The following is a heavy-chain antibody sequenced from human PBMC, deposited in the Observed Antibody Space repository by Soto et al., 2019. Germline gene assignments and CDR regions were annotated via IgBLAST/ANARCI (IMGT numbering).Heavy chain of an antibody. J-gene: IGHJ3*02. CDR3: ARDLYGSDPLAFDI. CDR1: GGSISSGGYY. D-gene: IGHD3-10*01. Sequence: SETLPLTCTVSGGSISSGGYYWSWIRQHPGKGLEWIGYIYYSGSTYYNPSLKSRVTISVDTSKNQFSLKLSSVTAADTAVCYCARDLYGSDPLAFDIWGQGTMVTVSS. V-gene: IGHV4-31*03. CDR2: IYYSGST.